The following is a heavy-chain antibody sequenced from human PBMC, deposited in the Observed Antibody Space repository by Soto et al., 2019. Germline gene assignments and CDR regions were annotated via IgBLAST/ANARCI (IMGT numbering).Heavy chain of an antibody. D-gene: IGHD6-13*01. J-gene: IGHJ3*02. Sequence: GASVKVSCKASGYTFTGYYMHWVRQAPGQRLEWMGWINPNSGGTNYAQKFQGWVTMTRDTSISTAYMELSRLRSDDTAVYYCARGWASIAAAGLDAFDIWGQGTMVTVSS. CDR2: INPNSGGT. V-gene: IGHV1-2*04. CDR3: ARGWASIAAAGLDAFDI. CDR1: GYTFTGYY.